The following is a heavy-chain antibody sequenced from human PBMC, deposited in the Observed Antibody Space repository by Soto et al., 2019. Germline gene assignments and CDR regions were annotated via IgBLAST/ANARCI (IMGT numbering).Heavy chain of an antibody. Sequence: PGRPLRLPWAASGCTFINYAMSWVRQAPGKGLEWVSLVSATAGTTYYTDSVKGRFTISRDNSRNTVYLQMNSLRADDTAVYYCAKDRLAGGFDYWGQGTLVTVSS. CDR1: GCTFINYA. V-gene: IGHV3-23*01. CDR2: VSATAGTT. J-gene: IGHJ4*02. CDR3: AKDRLAGGFDY. D-gene: IGHD3-16*01.